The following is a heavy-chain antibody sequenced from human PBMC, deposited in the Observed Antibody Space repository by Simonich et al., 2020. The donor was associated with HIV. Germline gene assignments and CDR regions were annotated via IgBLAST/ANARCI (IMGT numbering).Heavy chain of an antibody. CDR2: ISYDGSNK. CDR3: ASGGSISSVWADDY. D-gene: IGHD3-16*01. J-gene: IGHJ4*02. CDR1: GFTFSSYA. V-gene: IGHV3-30*07. Sequence: QVQLVESGGGVVQPGRSLRLSCAASGFTFSSYAMHWVRQAPGTGLEWVAVISYDGSNKYYAASVKGRLTISSDNSKNTLYLQMNSLRAEDTAVYDCASGGSISSVWADDYWGQGTLVTVSS.